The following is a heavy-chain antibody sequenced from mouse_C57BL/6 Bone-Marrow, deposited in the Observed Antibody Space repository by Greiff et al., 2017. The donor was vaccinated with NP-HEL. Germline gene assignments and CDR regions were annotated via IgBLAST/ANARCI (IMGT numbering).Heavy chain of an antibody. CDR3: ARDLLYGSSYDWYFDV. D-gene: IGHD1-1*01. V-gene: IGHV5-16*01. CDR1: GFTFSDYY. CDR2: INYDGSST. J-gene: IGHJ1*03. Sequence: EVQLVESEGGLVQPGSSMKLSCTASGFTFSDYYMAWVRQVPEKGLEWVANINYDGSSTYYLDSLKSRFIISRDNAKNILYLQMSSLKSEDTATYYCARDLLYGSSYDWYFDVWGTGTTVTVSS.